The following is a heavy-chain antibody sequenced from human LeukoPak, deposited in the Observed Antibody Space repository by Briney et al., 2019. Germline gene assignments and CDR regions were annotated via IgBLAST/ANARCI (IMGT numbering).Heavy chain of an antibody. J-gene: IGHJ4*02. CDR2: IFGSGGSA. Sequence: GGSLRLSCAASGFTFNNYAMYWVRQAPGKGLEWVSGIFGSGGSAHYADSVRGRFTISRDNSKNTVYLQLDSLRVEDTAVYYCGKTTVGYSSGRYPGWPVDYWGQGTLVTVSS. CDR1: GFTFNNYA. CDR3: GKTTVGYSSGRYPGWPVDY. V-gene: IGHV3-23*01. D-gene: IGHD2-15*01.